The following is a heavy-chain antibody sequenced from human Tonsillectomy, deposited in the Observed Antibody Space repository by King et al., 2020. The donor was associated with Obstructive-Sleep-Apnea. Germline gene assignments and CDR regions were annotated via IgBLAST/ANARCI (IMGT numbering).Heavy chain of an antibody. CDR2: ISYSGST. Sequence: QLQESGPGLVKPSETLSLTCTVSGVSINNYYWSWIRQPPGATLEWLGYISYSGSTNYNPSLKSRVTFSVDTSKNQFSLRLSSVTAADTAVYYCAKNLAYDILPAASFDYWGQGTLVTVSS. D-gene: IGHD2-2*01. CDR1: GVSINNYY. V-gene: IGHV4-59*08. J-gene: IGHJ4*02. CDR3: AKNLAYDILPAASFDY.